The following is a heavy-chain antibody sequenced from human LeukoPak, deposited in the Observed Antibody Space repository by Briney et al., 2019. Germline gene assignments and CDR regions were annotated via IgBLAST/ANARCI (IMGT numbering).Heavy chain of an antibody. D-gene: IGHD2-15*01. CDR1: GFIFSGSW. J-gene: IGHJ4*02. CDR3: TTDTWYSAGH. CDR2: IKKDGSEK. Sequence: GGSLRLSCTASGFIFSGSWMAWIRQAPGKGLEWVAIIKKDGSEKYYVDSMKGRFTISRDNAKNSLFLQMNSLRAEDTAIYYCTTDTWYSAGHWGQGTLATVSS. V-gene: IGHV3-7*03.